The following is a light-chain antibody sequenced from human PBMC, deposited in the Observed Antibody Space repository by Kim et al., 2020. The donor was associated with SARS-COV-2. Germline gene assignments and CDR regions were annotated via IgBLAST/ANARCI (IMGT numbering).Light chain of an antibody. CDR1: QGISRY. CDR3: QQYYSYQFT. Sequence: ASTGDRVTITCRASQGISRYLAWYQQKPGKAPKLLIYAASTLQSGVPSRFSGSGSGTDFTLTISCLQSEDFATYYCQQYYSYQFTFGPGTKVDIK. V-gene: IGKV1-8*01. J-gene: IGKJ3*01. CDR2: AAS.